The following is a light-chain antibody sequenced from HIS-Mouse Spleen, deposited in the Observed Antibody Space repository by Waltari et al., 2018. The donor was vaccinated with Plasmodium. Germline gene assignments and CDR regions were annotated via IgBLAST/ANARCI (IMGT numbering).Light chain of an antibody. J-gene: IGLJ3*02. CDR3: SSYTSSSTWV. Sequence: QSALTQPASVSGSPGQSITISCTGTSSDVGGYNYVSWYQQHPGKAPKPMIYEVSNRPSGVSKRFSGSKSGKTASLTISGLHAEDEADYYCSSYTSSSTWVFGGGTKLTVL. V-gene: IGLV2-14*01. CDR1: SSDVGGYNY. CDR2: EVS.